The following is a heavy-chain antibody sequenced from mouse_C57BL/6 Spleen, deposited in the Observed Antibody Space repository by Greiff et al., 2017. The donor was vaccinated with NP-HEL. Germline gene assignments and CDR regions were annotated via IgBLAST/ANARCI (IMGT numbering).Heavy chain of an antibody. D-gene: IGHD4-1*01. Sequence: QVQLQQPGAELVKPGASVKLSCKASGYTFTSYWITWVKQRPGQGLEWIGDIYPGSGSTNYNEKLKSKATMTVDTTSSTDYMLLSRLASEESAVDYGVSGTKYADWGKVALVTV. CDR2: IYPGSGST. V-gene: IGHV1-55*01. CDR3: VSGTKYAD. J-gene: IGHJ3*01. CDR1: GYTFTSYW.